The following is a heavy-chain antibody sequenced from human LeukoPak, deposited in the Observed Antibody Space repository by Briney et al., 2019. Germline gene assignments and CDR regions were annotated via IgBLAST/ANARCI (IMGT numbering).Heavy chain of an antibody. CDR3: ARMYSSSSEVNFDP. J-gene: IGHJ5*02. V-gene: IGHV3-48*04. CDR2: ISSTNTII. D-gene: IGHD6-6*01. Sequence: GGSLRLSCAASGFIFNSYSLNWVRQAPGKGLEWLSYISSTNTIIHYADSVKGRFTISRDNAKNSLYLQMSSLRAEDTAVYYCARMYSSSSEVNFDPWGQGTLVTVSS. CDR1: GFIFNSYS.